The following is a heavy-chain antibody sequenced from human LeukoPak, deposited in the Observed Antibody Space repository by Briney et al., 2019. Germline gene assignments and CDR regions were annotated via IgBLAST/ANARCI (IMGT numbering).Heavy chain of an antibody. J-gene: IGHJ3*02. CDR1: GFTFSSYA. V-gene: IGHV3-23*01. CDR3: AKVGRGSSDAFDI. CDR2: ISGSGGST. D-gene: IGHD3-10*01. Sequence: PGGSLRLSCAASGFTFSSYAMSWVCQAPGKGLEWVSAISGSGGSTYYADSVKGRFTISRDNSKNTLYLQMNGLRAEDTAVYYCAKVGRGSSDAFDIWGQGTMVTVSS.